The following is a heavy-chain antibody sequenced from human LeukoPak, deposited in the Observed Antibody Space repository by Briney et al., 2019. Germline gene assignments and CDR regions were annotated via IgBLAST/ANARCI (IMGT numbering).Heavy chain of an antibody. Sequence: KASETLSLTCTVSGGSISSYFWSWIRQPAGKGLEWIGRIYTSGNTNYNPTLQSRVTMSIDTSKNQFSLNVTSVTAADTAVYYCAREAGSERHFDSWGQGTLVTVSS. J-gene: IGHJ4*02. CDR3: AREAGSERHFDS. CDR1: GGSISSYF. CDR2: IYTSGNT. V-gene: IGHV4-4*07.